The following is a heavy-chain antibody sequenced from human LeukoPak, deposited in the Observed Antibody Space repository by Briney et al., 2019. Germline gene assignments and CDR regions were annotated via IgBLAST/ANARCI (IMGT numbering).Heavy chain of an antibody. J-gene: IGHJ4*02. CDR1: GYTFTGYY. V-gene: IGHV1-2*02. Sequence: ASVKVSCKASGYTFTGYYMHWVRQAPGQGLEWMGWINPNSGGTNYAQKFQGRVTMTRDTSISTAYMELSRLRSDDTAVYYCARGPGRLSIKGYFDYWGQGTLVTVSS. CDR2: INPNSGGT. CDR3: ARGPGRLSIKGYFDY. D-gene: IGHD2-2*01.